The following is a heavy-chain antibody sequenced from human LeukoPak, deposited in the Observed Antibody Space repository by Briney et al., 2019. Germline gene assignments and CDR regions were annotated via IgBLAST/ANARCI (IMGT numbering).Heavy chain of an antibody. CDR3: VVIATAGELDY. J-gene: IGHJ4*02. D-gene: IGHD6-13*01. V-gene: IGHV1-2*02. Sequence: GASVKVSCKSSGYTFIEYYIHWVCHAPGQGLEWMGWIYPNSGGTNYAQKFQGRITMTRDTSISTAYMELSRLTSDDTAVYYCVVIATAGELDYWDQGTLVTVSS. CDR2: IYPNSGGT. CDR1: GYTFIEYY.